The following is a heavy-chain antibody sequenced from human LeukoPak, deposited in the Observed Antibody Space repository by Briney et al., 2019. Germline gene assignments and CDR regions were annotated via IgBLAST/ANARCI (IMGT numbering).Heavy chain of an antibody. CDR2: INHSGST. V-gene: IGHV4-34*01. CDR3: ARGSLVLRYFDWLLRQYYFDY. J-gene: IGHJ4*02. CDR1: GGSFSGYY. Sequence: SETLSLTCAVYGGSFSGYYWSWIRQPPGKGLEWIGEINHSGSTNYNPSLKSRVTISVDTSKNQFSLKLSSVTAADTAVYYCARGSLVLRYFDWLLRQYYFDYWGQGTLVTVSS. D-gene: IGHD3-9*01.